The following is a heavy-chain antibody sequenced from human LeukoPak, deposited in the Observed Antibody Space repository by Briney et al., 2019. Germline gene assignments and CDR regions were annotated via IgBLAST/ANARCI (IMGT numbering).Heavy chain of an antibody. J-gene: IGHJ4*02. CDR3: AKESYYYDSSGYSYYFDY. CDR2: ISGSGGST. D-gene: IGHD3-22*01. V-gene: IGHV3-23*01. CDR1: GFTFSSYA. Sequence: GGSLRLSCAASGFTFSSYAMSWVRQAPGKGLEWVSAISGSGGSTYYADSVKGRFAISRDNPKNTLYLQMNSLRAEDTAVYYCAKESYYYDSSGYSYYFDYWGQGTLVTVSS.